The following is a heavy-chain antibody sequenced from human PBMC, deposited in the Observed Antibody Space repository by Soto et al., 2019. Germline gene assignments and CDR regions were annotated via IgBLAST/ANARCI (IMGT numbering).Heavy chain of an antibody. V-gene: IGHV1-46*01. CDR2: INPTGGST. Sequence: QVQLVQSGAEVKKPGASVKVSCKASGYTFTNYYIHWVRQAPGQGLEWMGIINPTGGSTNHAQKFQGRVTLTMDTSKSTVDIELSSLRFEDTAVYYCARDLAAADYWGQGTLVTVSS. D-gene: IGHD6-13*01. J-gene: IGHJ4*02. CDR3: ARDLAAADY. CDR1: GYTFTNYY.